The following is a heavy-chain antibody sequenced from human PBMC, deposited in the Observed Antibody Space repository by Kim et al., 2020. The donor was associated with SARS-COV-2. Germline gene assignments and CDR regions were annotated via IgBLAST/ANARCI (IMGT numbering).Heavy chain of an antibody. J-gene: IGHJ5*02. D-gene: IGHD3-22*01. CDR1: GFSFSSYW. CDR2: VRRDGRST. Sequence: GGSLRLSCAASGFSFSSYWMYWVRQAPGKGLMWVSRVRRDGRSTSYADSVKGRFVISRDNAKNTLYLQMNSLRVEDTAVYYCARPNYYDRSAYWGTWGQGTLVTVTS. V-gene: IGHV3-74*01. CDR3: ARPNYYDRSAYWGT.